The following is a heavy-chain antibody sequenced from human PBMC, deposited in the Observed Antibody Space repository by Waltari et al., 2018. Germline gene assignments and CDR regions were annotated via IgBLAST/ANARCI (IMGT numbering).Heavy chain of an antibody. CDR3: ATRPKYYYHSTYDY. D-gene: IGHD3-22*01. V-gene: IGHV1-24*01. CDR2: FDPEDGET. CDR1: GYTLTELS. Sequence: QVQLVQYGAEVKKPGASVKVSCKVSGYTLTELSMHWVRQAPGKGLEWMGGFDPEDGETSYAQKFQGRVTMTGDTTTDTAYMELSSLSSEDTAVYYCATRPKYYYHSTYDYWGQGTLVTVSS. J-gene: IGHJ4*02.